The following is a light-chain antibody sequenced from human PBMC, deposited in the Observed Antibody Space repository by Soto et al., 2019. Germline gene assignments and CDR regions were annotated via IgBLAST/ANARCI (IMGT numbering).Light chain of an antibody. V-gene: IGKV3-20*01. Sequence: EIVLTQSPGTLSLSPGERATLSCRASQSVSNNYLAWYQQTPGQAPRLLIYGASSRATDVPDRFSGSGSGTDFTLTITRLEPEDFAVYYCQQYGSSPRTFGQGTKVDIK. CDR2: GAS. CDR1: QSVSNNY. J-gene: IGKJ1*01. CDR3: QQYGSSPRT.